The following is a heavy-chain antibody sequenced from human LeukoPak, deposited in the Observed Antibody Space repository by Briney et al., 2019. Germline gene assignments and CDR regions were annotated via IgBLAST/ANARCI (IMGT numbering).Heavy chain of an antibody. V-gene: IGHV3-7*01. J-gene: IGHJ4*02. D-gene: IGHD5-24*01. CDR2: IKQDGSEK. CDR1: GFTFSSYW. CDR3: ARGSLGWLQLPYYFDY. Sequence: GGSLRLSCAASGFTFSSYWMSWVRQAPGKGLEWVANIKQDGSEKYYVDSVKGRFTISRDNAKNPLYLQMNSLRAEDTAVYYCARGSLGWLQLPYYFDYWGQGTLVTVSS.